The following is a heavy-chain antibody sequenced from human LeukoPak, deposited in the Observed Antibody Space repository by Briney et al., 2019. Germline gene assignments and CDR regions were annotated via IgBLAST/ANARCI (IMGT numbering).Heavy chain of an antibody. D-gene: IGHD5-24*01. CDR1: GFTFSSYA. V-gene: IGHV3-30*04. CDR2: ISYGGSNK. CDR3: ARAAGEMATIRY. Sequence: GGSLRLSCAASGFTFSSYAMHWVRQAPGKGLEWVAVISYGGSNKYYADSVKGRFTISRDNSKNTLYLQMNSLRAEDTAVYYCARAAGEMATIRYWGQGTLVTVSS. J-gene: IGHJ4*02.